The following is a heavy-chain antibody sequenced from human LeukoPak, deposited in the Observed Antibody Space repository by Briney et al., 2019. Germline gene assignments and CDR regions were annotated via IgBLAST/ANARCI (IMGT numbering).Heavy chain of an antibody. J-gene: IGHJ3*01. Sequence: GGPLRLSCAASGFIFSDYILDWVRQAPGKGLEWIGRIRRKRNGYTTEFAASVKGRFTISRDDSEKSMYLHMNNVKTEDTAVYYCSREGAQGDQSAFDVWGQGTMVTVSS. V-gene: IGHV3-72*01. CDR1: GFIFSDYI. CDR3: SREGAQGDQSAFDV. CDR2: IRRKRNGYTT. D-gene: IGHD2-21*01.